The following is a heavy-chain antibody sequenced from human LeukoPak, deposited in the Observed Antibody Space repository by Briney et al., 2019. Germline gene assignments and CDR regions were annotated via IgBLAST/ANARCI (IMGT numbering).Heavy chain of an antibody. J-gene: IGHJ6*02. Sequence: PRRSLRLSCAASGFTFSSYGMHWVRQAPGKGLEWVAVIWYDGSNKYYADSVKGRFTISRDNSKNTLYPQMNSLRAGDTAVYYCARGAQYYYDSSGYYYGGYYYYGMDVWGQGTTVTVSS. CDR3: ARGAQYYYDSSGYYYGGYYYYGMDV. CDR1: GFTFSSYG. CDR2: IWYDGSNK. D-gene: IGHD3-22*01. V-gene: IGHV3-33*01.